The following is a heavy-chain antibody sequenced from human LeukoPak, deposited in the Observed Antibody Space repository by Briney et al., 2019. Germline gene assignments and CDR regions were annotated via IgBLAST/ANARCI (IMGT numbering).Heavy chain of an antibody. J-gene: IGHJ4*02. V-gene: IGHV1-58*01. CDR3: ARDVVFRDSSGYYRFYRFDY. D-gene: IGHD3-22*01. Sequence: GASVKVSCKASGFTFSNSAVQWVRQARGQRLEWIGWIVVGSGNTNYAQKFQGRVTITADESTSTAYMELSSLRSEDTAVYYCARDVVFRDSSGYYRFYRFDYWGQGTLVTVSS. CDR1: GFTFSNSA. CDR2: IVVGSGNT.